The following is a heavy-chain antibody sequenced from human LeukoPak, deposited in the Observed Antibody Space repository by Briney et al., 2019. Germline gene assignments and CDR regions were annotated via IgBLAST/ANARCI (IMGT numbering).Heavy chain of an antibody. D-gene: IGHD6-19*01. CDR1: GFSLSTSGVG. J-gene: IGHJ5*02. CDR3: AHRRTEVASSGWYFGWGHNWFDP. Sequence: NGSGPTLVKPTQTLTLTCTFSGFSLSTSGVGVGWIRQPPGKALEWLALIYWDDDKRYSPSLKSRLTITKDTSKNQVVLTMTNMDPVDTATYYCAHRRTEVASSGWYFGWGHNWFDPWGQGTLVTVSS. V-gene: IGHV2-5*02. CDR2: IYWDDDK.